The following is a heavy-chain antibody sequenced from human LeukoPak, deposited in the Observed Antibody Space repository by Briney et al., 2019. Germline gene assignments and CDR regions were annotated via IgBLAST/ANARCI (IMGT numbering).Heavy chain of an antibody. V-gene: IGHV3-9*01. CDR1: GFTFDDYA. D-gene: IGHD6-13*01. CDR2: ISWNSGSI. J-gene: IGHJ4*02. CDR3: AKDSSSWFTYIDY. Sequence: GGSLRLSCAASGFTFDDYAMHWVRQAPGKGLEWVSGISWNSGSIGYADSVKGRFTISRDNAKNSLYLQMNSLRAEDTALYYCAKDSSSWFTYIDYWGQGTLVTVSS.